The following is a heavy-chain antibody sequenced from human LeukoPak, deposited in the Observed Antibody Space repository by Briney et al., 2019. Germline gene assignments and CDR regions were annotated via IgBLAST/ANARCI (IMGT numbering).Heavy chain of an antibody. Sequence: PGGSLRLSCAASGFTFSTYWMSWVRQAPGKGLEWVANIKQDGSEKYYVDSVKGRFTISRDNSKNTLYLQMNSLRAEDTAVYYCAKKGLIVVVPAHIRPPVVQYDWGQGTLVTVSS. J-gene: IGHJ4*02. D-gene: IGHD2-2*01. CDR3: AKKGLIVVVPAHIRPPVVQYD. CDR1: GFTFSTYW. V-gene: IGHV3-7*01. CDR2: IKQDGSEK.